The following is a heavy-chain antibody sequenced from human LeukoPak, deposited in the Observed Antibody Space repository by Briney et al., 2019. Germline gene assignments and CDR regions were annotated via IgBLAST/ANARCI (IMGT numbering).Heavy chain of an antibody. CDR3: AKTRPLDSSSWSHGDY. V-gene: IGHV3-23*01. D-gene: IGHD6-13*01. Sequence: GGSLRLSCAASGFSFSSYWMSWVRQAPGKGLEWVSAISGSGDSTYYGDSVKGRFTISRDNSKNTLYLQMNSLRAEDTAVYYCAKTRPLDSSSWSHGDYWGQGTLVTVSS. CDR1: GFSFSSYW. CDR2: ISGSGDST. J-gene: IGHJ4*02.